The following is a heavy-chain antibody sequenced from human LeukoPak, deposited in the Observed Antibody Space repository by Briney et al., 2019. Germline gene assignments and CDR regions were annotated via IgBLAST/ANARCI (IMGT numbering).Heavy chain of an antibody. Sequence: SETLSLTCTISGGSINDYYWSWFRQPAGKGLEWIGRFYTSGSTYDHPSLKSRVTMSVDTSRNQFSLKVTSVTAADTAIYYCAKGDTDWGQGTLVTVSS. CDR3: AKGDTD. V-gene: IGHV4-4*07. D-gene: IGHD5-18*01. CDR1: GGSINDYY. J-gene: IGHJ4*02. CDR2: FYTSGST.